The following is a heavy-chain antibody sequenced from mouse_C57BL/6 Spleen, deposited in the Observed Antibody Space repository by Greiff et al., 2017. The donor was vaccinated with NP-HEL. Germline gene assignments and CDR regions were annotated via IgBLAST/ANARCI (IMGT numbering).Heavy chain of an antibody. CDR2: ISYDGSN. V-gene: IGHV3-6*01. CDR1: GYSITSGYY. CDR3: ARENDFYAMDY. Sequence: DVQLQESGPGLVKPSQSLSLTCSVTGYSITSGYYWNWIRQFPGNKLEWMGYISYDGSNNYNPSLKNRISITRDTSKNQFFLKLNSVTTEDTATYYCARENDFYAMDYWGQGTSVTVSS. J-gene: IGHJ4*01.